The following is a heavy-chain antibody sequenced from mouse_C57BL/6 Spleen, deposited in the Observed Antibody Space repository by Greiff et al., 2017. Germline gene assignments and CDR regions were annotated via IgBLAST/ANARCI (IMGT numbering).Heavy chain of an antibody. CDR3: GRWFLDGWFAY. CDR2: IDPSAGET. CDR1: GYTFTSYW. V-gene: IGHV1-52*01. J-gene: IGHJ3*01. D-gene: IGHD2-2*01. Sequence: QVQLQQPGAELVRPGSSVKLSCKASGYTFTSYWMHWVKQRPIQGLEWIGNIDPSAGETHYNQKFKDKATLTVDKSSSTAYMQLSSLTSEDSSVDYCGRWFLDGWFAYWGQGTLVTVSA.